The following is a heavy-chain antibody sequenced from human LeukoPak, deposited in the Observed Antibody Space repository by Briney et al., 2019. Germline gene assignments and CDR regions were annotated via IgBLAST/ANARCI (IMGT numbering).Heavy chain of an antibody. J-gene: IGHJ4*02. CDR3: ARARSRITGTTD. D-gene: IGHD1-20*01. Sequence: QPGGSLRLSCAASGFTVSSNYMSGVRQAPGKGLEWGSVIYIGVSTYYADSAKGRFTISRYNSKKPLYLQMNSLRAEDTAVYYCARARSRITGTTDWGQGTLVTVSS. V-gene: IGHV3-66*01. CDR2: IYIGVST. CDR1: GFTVSSNY.